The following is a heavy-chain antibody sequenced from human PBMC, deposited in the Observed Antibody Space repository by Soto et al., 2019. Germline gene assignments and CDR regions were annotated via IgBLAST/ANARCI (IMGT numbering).Heavy chain of an antibody. J-gene: IGHJ3*02. D-gene: IGHD4-17*01. V-gene: IGHV3-23*01. CDR1: GFTFTNYA. Sequence: EVQLLESGGGLVPPGGSLRLSCAASGFTFTNYAMTWVRQAPGKGLEWVAVISGGGGSTYYADSVKGLFIISRDNSKKTLHLQMNSLRSEDTAVYYCAKPQSTVTSLDSFDIWGQGTMVTVSS. CDR2: ISGGGGST. CDR3: AKPQSTVTSLDSFDI.